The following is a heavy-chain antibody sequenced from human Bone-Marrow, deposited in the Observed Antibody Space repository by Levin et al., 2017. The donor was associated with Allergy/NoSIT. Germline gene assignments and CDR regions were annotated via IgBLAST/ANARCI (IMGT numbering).Heavy chain of an antibody. D-gene: IGHD4-17*01. CDR1: GFTFSDHS. CDR3: VRTTFGDNRDNWFDP. Sequence: HGESLKISCAASGFTFSDHSMDWVRQPPGKGLEWVGRSRNKFDSHTTEYATSVKGRFIISRDNSKNSVYLQMNSLETEDTAVYYCVRTTFGDNRDNWFDPWGQGTLVTVSS. CDR2: SRNKFDSHTT. J-gene: IGHJ5*02. V-gene: IGHV3-72*01.